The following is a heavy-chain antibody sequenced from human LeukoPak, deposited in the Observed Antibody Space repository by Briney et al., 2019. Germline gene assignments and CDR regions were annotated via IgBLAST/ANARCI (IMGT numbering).Heavy chain of an antibody. CDR1: GGSISSYY. CDR3: ARDRGLYCSGGSCYSRGDWFDP. D-gene: IGHD2-15*01. CDR2: IYTSGST. Sequence: PSETLSLTCTVSGGSISSYYWSWIRQPAGKGLEWIGRIYTSGSTNYNPSLKSRVTMSVDTSKNQFSLKLSSVTAADTAVYYCARDRGLYCSGGSCYSRGDWFDPWGQGTLVTVSS. J-gene: IGHJ5*02. V-gene: IGHV4-4*07.